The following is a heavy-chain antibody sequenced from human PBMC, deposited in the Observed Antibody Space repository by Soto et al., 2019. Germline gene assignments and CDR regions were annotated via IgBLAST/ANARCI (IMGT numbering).Heavy chain of an antibody. CDR3: ARLRVVVPAAMMVDNYYGMDV. J-gene: IGHJ6*02. D-gene: IGHD2-2*01. Sequence: SETLSLTCTVSGGSISSSSYCLGWIRKPPGKGLEWIGSIYYSGSTYYNPSLKSRVTISVDTSKNQFSLKLSSVTAADTAVYYCARLRVVVPAAMMVDNYYGMDVWGQGTTVTVSS. V-gene: IGHV4-39*01. CDR2: IYYSGST. CDR1: GGSISSSSYC.